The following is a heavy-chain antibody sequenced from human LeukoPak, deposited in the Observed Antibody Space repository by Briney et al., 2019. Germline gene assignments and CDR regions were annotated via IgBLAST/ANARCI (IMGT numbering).Heavy chain of an antibody. J-gene: IGHJ6*02. D-gene: IGHD3-3*01. CDR1: GGSISSGDYY. CDR2: IYYSGST. V-gene: IGHV4-30-4*01. Sequence: PSETLSLTCTVSGGSISSGDYYWSWIRQPPGKGLEWIGYIYYSGSTYYNPSLKSRVTISVDTSKNQFSLKPSSVTAADTAVYYCARQDLEWLSYGMDVWGQGTTVTVSS. CDR3: ARQDLEWLSYGMDV.